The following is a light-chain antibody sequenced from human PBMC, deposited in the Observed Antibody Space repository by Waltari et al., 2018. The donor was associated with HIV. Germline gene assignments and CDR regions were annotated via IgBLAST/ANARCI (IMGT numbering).Light chain of an antibody. CDR2: DAS. V-gene: IGKV3D-15*01. J-gene: IGKJ1*01. Sequence: VLTQSPATLSVSPGERATLSCRVSQSVTFKLAWYQQKPGQAPRLLIYDASTRATGVPDRFSGSGSGTEFTLTISSLQSEELAVYYCQHYDNWLWTFGQGTKVEIK. CDR3: QHYDNWLWT. CDR1: QSVTFK.